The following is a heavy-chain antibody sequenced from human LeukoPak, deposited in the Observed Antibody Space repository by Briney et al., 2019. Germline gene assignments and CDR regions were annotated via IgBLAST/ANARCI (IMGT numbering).Heavy chain of an antibody. CDR3: ARDLHGDY. J-gene: IGHJ4*02. Sequence: GGSLRLSCVASGLSFSSLWMSWVRQAPGKGLEWVANIKEDGSEKYYVDSVKGRFTISRDNAKNSLYLQMNSLRAEDTAMYYCARDLHGDYWGQGTLVTVSS. V-gene: IGHV3-7*01. CDR1: GLSFSSLW. CDR2: IKEDGSEK.